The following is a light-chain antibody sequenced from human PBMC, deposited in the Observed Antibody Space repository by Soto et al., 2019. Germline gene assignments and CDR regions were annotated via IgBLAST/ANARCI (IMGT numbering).Light chain of an antibody. CDR2: DAS. Sequence: QMPPPPSTLSAAVGDRVPITCRASQSISSWLAWYQQKPGKAPKLLIYDASSLESGVPSRVSGSGSGTEFTLTISSLQPDDFATYYCQQYNTFWTFGPGTKADIK. CDR3: QQYNTFWT. J-gene: IGKJ1*01. CDR1: QSISSW. V-gene: IGKV1-5*01.